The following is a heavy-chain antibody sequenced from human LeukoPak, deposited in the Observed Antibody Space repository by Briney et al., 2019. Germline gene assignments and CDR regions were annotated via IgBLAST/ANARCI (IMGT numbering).Heavy chain of an antibody. J-gene: IGHJ4*02. CDR2: IYYSGST. CDR1: GGSISSYY. CDR3: ARDAGRDYYFDY. V-gene: IGHV4-59*01. Sequence: SETLSLTCTVSGGSISSYYWSWIRQPPGKGLEWIGYIYYSGSTNYNPSLKSRVTISVDTSKNQFSLKLSSVTAADTAVYYCARDAGRDYYFDYWGQGTLVTVSS.